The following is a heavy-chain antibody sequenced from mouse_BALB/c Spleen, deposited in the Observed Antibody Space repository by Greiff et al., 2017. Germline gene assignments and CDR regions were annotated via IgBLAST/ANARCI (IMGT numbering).Heavy chain of an antibody. CDR2: IWAGGST. CDR1: GFSFTSYG. CDR3: AREAYGNWLAY. D-gene: IGHD2-1*01. V-gene: IGHV2-9*02. Sequence: QVQLKESGPGLVAPSQSLSITCTASGFSFTSYGVHWVRQTPGKGLEWLGVIWAGGSTNYNSALMSRLSISKDNSKSQVFLKMNSLQTDDTAMYYCAREAYGNWLAYWGQGTLVTVSA. J-gene: IGHJ3*01.